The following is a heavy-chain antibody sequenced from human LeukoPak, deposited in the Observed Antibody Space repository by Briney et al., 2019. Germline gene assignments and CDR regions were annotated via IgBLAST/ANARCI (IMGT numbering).Heavy chain of an antibody. Sequence: ASVKVSCKASGYTFTSYDINWVRQATGQGLEWMGWMNPNSGNTGYAQKFQGRVTMTRNTSISTAYMELSCLRSEDPAVYYSATKWLAFAYWGQGTLVTVSS. CDR2: MNPNSGNT. CDR1: GYTFTSYD. J-gene: IGHJ4*02. V-gene: IGHV1-8*01. CDR3: ATKWLAFAY. D-gene: IGHD6-19*01.